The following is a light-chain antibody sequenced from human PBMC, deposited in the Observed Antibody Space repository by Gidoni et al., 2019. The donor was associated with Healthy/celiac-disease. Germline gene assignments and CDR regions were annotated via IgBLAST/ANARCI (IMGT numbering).Light chain of an antibody. J-gene: IGKJ2*01. CDR3: QQYYSTPHT. CDR1: QSVLYSSNNKNY. Sequence: DIVITQSPDFLAVSLGERATIHCTSSQSVLYSSNNKNYLAWYQQKPGQPPKLLIYWASTRESGVPERFSGSGSGTDFTLTISSLQAEDVAVYYCQQYYSTPHTFGQGTKLEIK. CDR2: WAS. V-gene: IGKV4-1*01.